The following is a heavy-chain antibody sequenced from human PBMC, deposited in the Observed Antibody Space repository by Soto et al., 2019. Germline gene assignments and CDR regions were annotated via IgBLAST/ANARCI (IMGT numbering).Heavy chain of an antibody. J-gene: IGHJ5*02. CDR1: GASMNSYH. Sequence: PSETLSPTCTVSGASMNSYHWSWIRQPAGKGLEWIGHIHSSGSTNYNPSLKSRVTMSVDTSKNQFSLRLMSLTAADTAVYYCARDQGVAAAGITWFDPWGQGSLVTVSS. CDR3: ARDQGVAAAGITWFDP. D-gene: IGHD6-13*01. CDR2: IHSSGST. V-gene: IGHV4-4*07.